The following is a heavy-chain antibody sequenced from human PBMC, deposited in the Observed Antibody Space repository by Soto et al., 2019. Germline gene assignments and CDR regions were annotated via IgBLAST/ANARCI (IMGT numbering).Heavy chain of an antibody. J-gene: IGHJ3*02. CDR1: GGTFSSYA. D-gene: IGHD2-15*01. V-gene: IGHV1-69*13. CDR3: AREWGVVAAGVGAFDI. Sequence: ASVKVSCKASGGTFSSYAISWVRQAPGQGLEWMGGIIPIFGTANYAQKFQGRVTITADESTSTAYMELSSLRSEDTAVYYGAREWGVVAAGVGAFDIWGQGTMVTVSS. CDR2: IIPIFGTA.